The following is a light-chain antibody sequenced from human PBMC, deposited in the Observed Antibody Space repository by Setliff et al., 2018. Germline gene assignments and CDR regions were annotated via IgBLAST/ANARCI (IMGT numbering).Light chain of an antibody. V-gene: IGLV2-11*01. CDR1: SSDVGGYNY. J-gene: IGLJ1*01. CDR3: CSYAGSYTYV. CDR2: DVS. Sequence: SALTQPRSVSGSPGQSVTISCTGTSSDVGGYNYVSWYQQHPGKAPKLMIYDVSXXXSGVPDRXXGXXXXXXXXXXXXGXQAEDEADYYCCSYAGSYTYVFGTGTKVTVL.